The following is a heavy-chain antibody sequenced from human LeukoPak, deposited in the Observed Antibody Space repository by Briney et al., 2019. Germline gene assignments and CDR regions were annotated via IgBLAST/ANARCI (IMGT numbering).Heavy chain of an antibody. CDR3: ARLGRDGYNFDYYYYYMDV. CDR2: INHSGST. J-gene: IGHJ6*03. CDR1: GFTFSSYA. D-gene: IGHD5-24*01. Sequence: GSLRLSCAASGFTFSSYAMSWIRQPPGKGLEWIGEINHSGSTNYNPSLKSRVTISVDTSKNQFSLKLSSVTAADTAVYYCARLGRDGYNFDYYYYYMDVWGKGTTVTVSS. V-gene: IGHV4-34*01.